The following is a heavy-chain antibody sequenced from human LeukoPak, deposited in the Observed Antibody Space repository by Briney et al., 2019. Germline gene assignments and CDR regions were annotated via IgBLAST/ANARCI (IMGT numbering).Heavy chain of an antibody. CDR3: AKDRSSWFNWFDP. J-gene: IGHJ5*02. Sequence: GRSLRLSCAASGFTFSSYGMHWVRQAPGKGLEWVTVISYDGSNKYYAGSVKGRFTISRDNSKSTLYLQMNSLRAEDTAVYYCAKDRSSWFNWFDPWGQGTLVTVSS. CDR1: GFTFSSYG. D-gene: IGHD6-13*01. V-gene: IGHV3-30*18. CDR2: ISYDGSNK.